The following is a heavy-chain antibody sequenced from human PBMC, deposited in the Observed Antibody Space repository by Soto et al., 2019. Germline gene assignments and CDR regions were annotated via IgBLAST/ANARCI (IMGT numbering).Heavy chain of an antibody. CDR1: GFTFSSYA. CDR3: AKKNSSGRKSSVFYWYFDL. D-gene: IGHD6-19*01. V-gene: IGHV3-23*01. J-gene: IGHJ2*01. CDR2: ISGSGGST. Sequence: EVQLLESGGGLVQPGGSLRLSCAASGFTFSSYAMSWVRQAPGKGLEWVSAISGSGGSTYYADSVKGRFTISRDNSKNTLYLQMNSLRAEDTAVYYCAKKNSSGRKSSVFYWYFDLWGRGTLVTVSS.